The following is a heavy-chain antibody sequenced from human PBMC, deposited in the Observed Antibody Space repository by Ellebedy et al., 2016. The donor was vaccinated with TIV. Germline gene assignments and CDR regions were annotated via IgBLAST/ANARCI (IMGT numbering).Heavy chain of an antibody. CDR2: IYYSGST. CDR1: GGSISSYY. Sequence: MPSETLSLTCTVSGGSISSYYWSWIRQPPGKGLEWIGYIYYSGSTNYNPSLKSRVTISVDTSKNQFSLKLSSVTAADTAVYYCARRSGDAFDIWGQGTMVTVSS. J-gene: IGHJ3*02. CDR3: ARRSGDAFDI. V-gene: IGHV4-59*01.